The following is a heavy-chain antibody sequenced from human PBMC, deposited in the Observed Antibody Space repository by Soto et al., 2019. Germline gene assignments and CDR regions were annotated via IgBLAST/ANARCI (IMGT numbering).Heavy chain of an antibody. CDR1: GGSISSYY. Sequence: SETLSLTCTVSGGSISSYYWSWIRQPPGKGLEWIGYIYYSRSTNYNPSLKSRVTISVDTSKNQFSLKLSSVTAADTAVYYCARDSTDKTYFDYWGQGTLVTVSS. J-gene: IGHJ4*02. V-gene: IGHV4-59*01. CDR3: ARDSTDKTYFDY. CDR2: IYYSRST. D-gene: IGHD3-9*01.